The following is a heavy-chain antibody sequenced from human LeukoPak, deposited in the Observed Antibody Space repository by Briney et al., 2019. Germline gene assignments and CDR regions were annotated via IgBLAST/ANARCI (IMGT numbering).Heavy chain of an antibody. J-gene: IGHJ5*02. D-gene: IGHD6-13*01. CDR3: ARDWSSSSWNWFDP. V-gene: IGHV1-69*13. CDR2: IIPIFGTA. CDR1: GGTFSSYA. Sequence: SVKVSCKASGGTFSSYAISWVRQAPGQGPEWMGGIIPIFGTANYAQRFQGRVTITADESTSTAYMELSSLRSEDTAVYYCARDWSSSSWNWFDPWGQGTLVTVSS.